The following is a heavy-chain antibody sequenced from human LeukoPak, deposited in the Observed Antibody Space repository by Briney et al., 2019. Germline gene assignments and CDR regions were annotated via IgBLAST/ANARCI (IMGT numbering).Heavy chain of an antibody. CDR2: INQEGSEK. J-gene: IGHJ4*02. CDR1: GFSFRSHW. Sequence: GGSLRLSCAASGFSFRSHWMSWVRQAPGKGLEWVANINQEGSEKYYMDSVKGRFTISRDNDKNSLYMQMNTLIAEDTAVYYCAKDLGYSYGSPFDYWGQGTLVTVSS. V-gene: IGHV3-7*01. D-gene: IGHD5-18*01. CDR3: AKDLGYSYGSPFDY.